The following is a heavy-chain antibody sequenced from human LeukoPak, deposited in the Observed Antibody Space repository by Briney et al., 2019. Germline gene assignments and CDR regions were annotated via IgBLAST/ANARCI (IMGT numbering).Heavy chain of an antibody. CDR3: ARDLAWGAFDY. CDR1: GFTFSNHG. J-gene: IGHJ4*02. V-gene: IGHV3-23*01. Sequence: GGSLRLSCAASGFTFSNHGMNWVRQAPGKGLEWLSGISPRGGGAYYADSVKGRFTISRDDSKNTLSLQMNSLRVEDTAVYYCARDLAWGAFDYWGQGTLVTVSS. D-gene: IGHD7-27*01. CDR2: ISPRGGGA.